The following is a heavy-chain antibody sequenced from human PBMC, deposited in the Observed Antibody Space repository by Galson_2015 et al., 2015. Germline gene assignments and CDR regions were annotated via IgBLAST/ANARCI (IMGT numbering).Heavy chain of an antibody. J-gene: IGHJ4*02. CDR3: AKGDTFFDN. CDR1: GFTFSSYA. D-gene: IGHD3-16*01. V-gene: IGHV3-23*01. Sequence: LRLSCAASGFTFSSYAMTWVRQAPGRGLEWVSGISTSGHSTYYADSVKGRFTISRDNSKNTVYLQMNSLRAEDTALYYCAKGDTFFDNWGQGTLVIVSS. CDR2: ISTSGHST.